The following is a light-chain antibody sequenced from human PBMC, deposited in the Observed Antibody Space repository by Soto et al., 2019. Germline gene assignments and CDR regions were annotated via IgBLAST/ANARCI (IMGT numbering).Light chain of an antibody. CDR1: SGSVSTSYY. CDR2: STN. CDR3: LLYMGSGSWV. V-gene: IGLV8-61*01. J-gene: IGLJ3*02. Sequence: QTVVTQEPSFSVSPGRTVTLTCGLSSGSVSTSYYPSWYQQTPGQAPRTLIYSTNTRSSGVPDRFSGSILGNKAALTITGAQADDESDYYCLLYMGSGSWVFGGGTQLTVL.